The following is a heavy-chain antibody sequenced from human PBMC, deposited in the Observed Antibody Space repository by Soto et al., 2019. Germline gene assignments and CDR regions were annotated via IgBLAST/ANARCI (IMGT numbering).Heavy chain of an antibody. CDR1: GGSISSGGYS. V-gene: IGHV4-30-2*01. D-gene: IGHD2-15*01. CDR2: MYHSGST. CDR3: ARRSYCSGGSCYPEYFNHYWYFDL. Sequence: PSETLSLTCTVPGGSISSGGYSWSWIRQPPGKGLEWIGYMYHSGSTYYNPSLKSRVTISIDRSKNQFSLKLSSVTAADTAVYYCARRSYCSGGSCYPEYFNHYWYFDLWGRGTLVTVSS. J-gene: IGHJ2*01.